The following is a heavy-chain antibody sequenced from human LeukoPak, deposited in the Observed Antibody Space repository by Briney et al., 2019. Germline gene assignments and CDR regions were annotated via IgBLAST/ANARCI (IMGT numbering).Heavy chain of an antibody. D-gene: IGHD3-22*01. J-gene: IGHJ4*02. CDR1: GDSFSSRSYF. V-gene: IGHV4-39*06. CDR2: LYSSGST. CDR3: AGGSRGYQEAFDY. Sequence: SETLSLTCAVSGDSFSSRSYFWGWLRQLPGKGLEWIGSLYSSGSTYYNPSLKSRFTISVDNSKNQFALKLTSVTAADTAMYFCAGGSRGYQEAFDYWGQGTLVPVSS.